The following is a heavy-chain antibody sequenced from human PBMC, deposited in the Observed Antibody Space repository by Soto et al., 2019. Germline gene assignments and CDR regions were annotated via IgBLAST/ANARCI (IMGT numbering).Heavy chain of an antibody. Sequence: SETLSLTCTVSGGPISGYYWNYIRQPPGKGLEWIGEIYHSGSTKYNPSLKSRVTISVDTSKNQFSLMLSSVTAADTAVYYCARHLDNGFPGQDYWGLGTLVTVSS. CDR3: ARHLDNGFPGQDY. D-gene: IGHD2-2*03. J-gene: IGHJ4*02. CDR2: IYHSGST. CDR1: GGPISGYY. V-gene: IGHV4-59*08.